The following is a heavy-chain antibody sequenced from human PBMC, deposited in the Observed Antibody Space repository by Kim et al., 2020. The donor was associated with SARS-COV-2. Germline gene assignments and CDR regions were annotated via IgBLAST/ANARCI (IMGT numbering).Heavy chain of an antibody. Sequence: AVSVKSRININPDTSKHQFSLQLNSVTPEDTAVYYCARDGGAAAGTGFDYWGQGTLVTVSS. D-gene: IGHD6-13*01. J-gene: IGHJ4*02. V-gene: IGHV6-1*01. CDR3: ARDGGAAAGTGFDY.